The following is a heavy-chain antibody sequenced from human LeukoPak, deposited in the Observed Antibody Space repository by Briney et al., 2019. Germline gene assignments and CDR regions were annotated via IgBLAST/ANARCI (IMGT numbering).Heavy chain of an antibody. CDR2: ISSRGDST. Sequence: GGSLILSCAASGFTFSNYAMSWVRQVPGRGLEWVSTISSRGDSTYDADSVKGRFTISRDNARNSLYLQVSSLRAEDTAVYYCARDSGGSWTTYDFWGQGTLVTVSS. CDR1: GFTFSNYA. CDR3: ARDSGGSWTTYDF. J-gene: IGHJ4*02. D-gene: IGHD2-15*01. V-gene: IGHV3-23*01.